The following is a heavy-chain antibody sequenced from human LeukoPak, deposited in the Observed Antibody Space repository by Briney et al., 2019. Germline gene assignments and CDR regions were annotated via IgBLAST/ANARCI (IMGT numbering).Heavy chain of an antibody. CDR1: GGSISSYY. J-gene: IGHJ6*02. V-gene: IGHV4-59*01. CDR2: IYYSGST. Sequence: SETLSLTCTVSGGSISSYYWSWIRQPPGKGLEWIGYIYYSGSTNYNPSLKSRVTISVDTSKNQFSLKLSSVTAADTAVYYCARSLGGTSLFYYYGMDVWGQGTTVTVSS. D-gene: IGHD4-23*01. CDR3: ARSLGGTSLFYYYGMDV.